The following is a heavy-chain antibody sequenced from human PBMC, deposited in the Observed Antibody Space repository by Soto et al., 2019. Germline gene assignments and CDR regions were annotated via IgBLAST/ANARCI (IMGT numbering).Heavy chain of an antibody. CDR3: TFPDIYSSGFF. CDR2: IKSKTDGGTT. Sequence: GVSLRLSCAASGFTFSNAWMSWVRQAPGKGLEWVGRIKSKTDGGTTDYAAPVKGRFTISRDDSKNTLYLQMNSLKTEDTAVYYCTFPDIYSSGFFWGQGTLVTVSS. D-gene: IGHD6-19*01. V-gene: IGHV3-15*01. J-gene: IGHJ4*02. CDR1: GFTFSNAW.